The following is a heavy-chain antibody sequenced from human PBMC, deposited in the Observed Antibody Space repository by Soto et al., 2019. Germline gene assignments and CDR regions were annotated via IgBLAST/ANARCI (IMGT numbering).Heavy chain of an antibody. CDR3: ARVGGYSGYGDFDY. V-gene: IGHV3-72*01. D-gene: IGHD5-12*01. CDR1: GFTFSDHY. J-gene: IGHJ4*02. CDR2: TRNKANSYTT. Sequence: PGGSLRLSCAASGFTFSDHYMDWVRQAPGKGLEWVGRTRNKANSYTTEYAASVKGRFTISRDDSKNSLYLQMNSLKTEDTAVYYCARVGGYSGYGDFDYWGQGTLVTVSS.